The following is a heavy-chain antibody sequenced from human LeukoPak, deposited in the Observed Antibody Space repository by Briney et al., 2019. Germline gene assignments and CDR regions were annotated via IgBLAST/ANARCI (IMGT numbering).Heavy chain of an antibody. CDR1: GFTFSSYG. D-gene: IGHD4-17*01. CDR3: AKVPDPSGDYAVFDP. J-gene: IGHJ5*02. CDR2: ISYDGSKK. V-gene: IGHV3-30*02. Sequence: GGSLRLSCAASGFTFSSYGMHWVRQAPGKGLEGVAFISYDGSKKYYADSVKGRFTISRDNSNNPLYLQMNSLRAEDTAVYYCAKVPDPSGDYAVFDPWGQGTLVTVSS.